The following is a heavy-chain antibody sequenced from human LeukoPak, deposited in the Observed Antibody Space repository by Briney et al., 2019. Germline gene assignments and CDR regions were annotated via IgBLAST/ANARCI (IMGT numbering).Heavy chain of an antibody. D-gene: IGHD4-17*01. CDR2: IYYSGST. V-gene: IGHV4-39*01. J-gene: IGHJ4*02. CDR3: ASSGDYPFDY. Sequence: SETLSLTCTVSGGSISSSSYYWGWIRQPPGKGLEWIGSIYYSGSTYYNPSLKSRVTISVDTSKNQFSLKLSSVTAADTAVYYCASSGDYPFDYWGQGTLVTVSS. CDR1: GGSISSSSYY.